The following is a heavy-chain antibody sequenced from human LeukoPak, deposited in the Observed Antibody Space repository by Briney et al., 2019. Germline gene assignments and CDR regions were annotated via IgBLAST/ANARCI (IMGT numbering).Heavy chain of an antibody. V-gene: IGHV1-8*01. D-gene: IGHD3-3*01. J-gene: IGHJ6*03. Sequence: GASVKVSCTASGYTFSSYDINWVRQAPGQGLEWMGWVNPNSGNTGYAQKFQGRVTITRNTSISTAYLELRSLRSEDTAVYYCARGDFWSGYSNYYYMDVWGKGTTVTVSS. CDR1: GYTFSSYD. CDR3: ARGDFWSGYSNYYYMDV. CDR2: VNPNSGNT.